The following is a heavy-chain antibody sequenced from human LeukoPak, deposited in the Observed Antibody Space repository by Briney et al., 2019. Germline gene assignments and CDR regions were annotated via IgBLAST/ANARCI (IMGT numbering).Heavy chain of an antibody. CDR2: IYYSGST. Sequence: SETLSLTCTVSGGSISSYYWSWIRQHPGKGLEWIGYIYYSGSTNYNPSLKSRVTISVDTSKNQFSLKLSSVTAADTAVYYCARAPRWLPYFDCWGQGTLVTVSS. D-gene: IGHD5-12*01. CDR1: GGSISSYY. CDR3: ARAPRWLPYFDC. J-gene: IGHJ4*02. V-gene: IGHV4-59*01.